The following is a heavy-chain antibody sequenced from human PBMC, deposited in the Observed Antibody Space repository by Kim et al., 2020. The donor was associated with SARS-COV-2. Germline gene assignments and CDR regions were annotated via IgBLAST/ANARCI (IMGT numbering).Heavy chain of an antibody. V-gene: IGHV3-66*01. CDR3: ARDAVPYCSSTCCYYYYYMDV. J-gene: IGHJ6*03. CDR2: IYSGGST. Sequence: GGSLRLSCAASGFTFSSNYMSWVRQAPGKGLEWVSVIYSGGSTYYADSVKGRFTISRDNAKNTLYLQMNSLRAEDTAVYYCARDAVPYCSSTCCYYYYYMDVWGKGPTVTVS. D-gene: IGHD2-2*01. CDR1: GFTFSSNY.